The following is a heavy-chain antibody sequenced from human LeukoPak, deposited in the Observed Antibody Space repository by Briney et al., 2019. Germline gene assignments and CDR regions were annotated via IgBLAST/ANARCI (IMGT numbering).Heavy chain of an antibody. D-gene: IGHD6-13*01. J-gene: IGHJ5*02. CDR3: ATPIAAAGNWFDP. V-gene: IGHV1-24*01. Sequence: GASVKVSCKVSGYTLTELSMHWVRQAPGKGLGWMGGFDPEDGETIYAQKFQGRVTMTEDTSTDTAYMELSSLRSEDTVVYYCATPIAAAGNWFDPWGQGTLVTVSS. CDR1: GYTLTELS. CDR2: FDPEDGET.